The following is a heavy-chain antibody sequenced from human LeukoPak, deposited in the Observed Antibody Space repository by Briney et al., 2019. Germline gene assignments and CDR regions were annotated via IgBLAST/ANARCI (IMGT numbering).Heavy chain of an antibody. Sequence: GGSLRLSCAASGFTVSSNYMSWVRQPPGKGLDWVAVIYTGGMTDYADSVTGRFTISRDNSKNTLYLQMTSLRAEDTAVYYCARDNMAAPGNSYYYGLDVWGQGTTVTVSS. CDR2: IYTGGMT. D-gene: IGHD6-13*01. CDR1: GFTVSSNY. J-gene: IGHJ6*02. V-gene: IGHV3-53*05. CDR3: ARDNMAAPGNSYYYGLDV.